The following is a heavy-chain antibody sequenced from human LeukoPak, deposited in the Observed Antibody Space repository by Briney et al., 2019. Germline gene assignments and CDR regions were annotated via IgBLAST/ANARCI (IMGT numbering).Heavy chain of an antibody. D-gene: IGHD3-22*01. J-gene: IGHJ4*02. CDR1: GFTFSDYY. CDR2: ISSSGSTI. V-gene: IGHV3-11*04. CDR3: ARDIQVTNYYDSSALRYY. Sequence: GGSLRLSCAASGFTFSDYYMSWIRQAPGKGLEWVSYISSSGSTIYYADSVKGRFTISRDNSKNTLYLQMNSLRAEDTAVYYCARDIQVTNYYDSSALRYYWGQGTLVTVSS.